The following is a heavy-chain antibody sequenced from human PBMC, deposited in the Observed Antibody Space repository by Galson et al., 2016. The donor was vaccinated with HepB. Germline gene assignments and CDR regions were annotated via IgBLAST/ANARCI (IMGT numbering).Heavy chain of an antibody. CDR2: INPSDGST. J-gene: IGHJ4*02. D-gene: IGHD2-21*01. Sequence: SVKVSCKASGYSFSSYWMQWVRQAPGQGFEWMGIINPSDGSTTYAQKFQGRVSVTRDTSARTVYMELSGLRSEDTAVYYCARVWRGGDPPWEDYWGQGTLVTVSS. CDR3: ARVWRGGDPPWEDY. V-gene: IGHV1-46*01. CDR1: GYSFSSYW.